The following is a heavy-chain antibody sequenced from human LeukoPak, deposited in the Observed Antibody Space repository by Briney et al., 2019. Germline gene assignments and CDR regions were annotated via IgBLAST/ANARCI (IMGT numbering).Heavy chain of an antibody. D-gene: IGHD6-19*01. CDR3: TRDRGQWLVDY. J-gene: IGHJ4*02. CDR1: GASVSSYY. CDR2: IDASGST. Sequence: SETLSLTCTVSGASVSSYYWIWIRQPAGRGLEWIGRIDASGSTNYSPSLKSRVTMSVDSSKNQFSLKVSSVTAADTAVYYCTRDRGQWLVDYWGQGTLVTVSS. V-gene: IGHV4-4*07.